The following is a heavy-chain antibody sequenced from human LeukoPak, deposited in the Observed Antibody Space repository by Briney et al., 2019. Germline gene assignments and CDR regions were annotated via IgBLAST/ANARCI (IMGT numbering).Heavy chain of an antibody. V-gene: IGHV4-59*01. D-gene: IGHD6-19*01. J-gene: IGHJ5*02. CDR2: IYYSGST. CDR1: GGSISSYY. Sequence: SETLSLTCTVSGGSISSYYWSWIRQPPGKGLEWIGYIYYSGSTNYNPSLKSRVTISVDTSKNQFALKLSSVTAADTAVYYCARVYSSGWVNWFDPWGQGTLVTVSS. CDR3: ARVYSSGWVNWFDP.